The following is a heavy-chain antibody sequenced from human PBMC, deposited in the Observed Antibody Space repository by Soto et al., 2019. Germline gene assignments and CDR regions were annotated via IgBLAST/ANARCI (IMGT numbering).Heavy chain of an antibody. D-gene: IGHD1-7*01. CDR3: ARDSLTGNYFDP. V-gene: IGHV4-30-2*01. CDR1: GGSISSGGYA. J-gene: IGHJ5*02. CDR2: IYHSGYT. Sequence: QMWLQESGSGLVKPSQTLSLTCAVSGGSISSGGYAWNWIRQPPGKGLEWIGYIYHSGYTSYNPSLKSRVTISVDKSKNQFSLTLSFVTAADTAVYYCARDSLTGNYFDPWGQGTLVTVSS.